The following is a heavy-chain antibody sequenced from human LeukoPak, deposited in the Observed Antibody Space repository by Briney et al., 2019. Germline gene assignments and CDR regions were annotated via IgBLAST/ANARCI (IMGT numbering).Heavy chain of an antibody. D-gene: IGHD1-26*01. V-gene: IGHV4-39*01. Sequence: KPSETLSLTCTVSGASVSSGYYYWSWIRQAPGKGLEWIGTISSSGNTYYNPSLKSRVTMSVDTSKNQFSLKLTSVTAADTTVYYCARHYNGTYYRFDSWGQGTLVTVSS. CDR2: ISSSGNT. J-gene: IGHJ4*02. CDR3: ARHYNGTYYRFDS. CDR1: GASVSSGYYY.